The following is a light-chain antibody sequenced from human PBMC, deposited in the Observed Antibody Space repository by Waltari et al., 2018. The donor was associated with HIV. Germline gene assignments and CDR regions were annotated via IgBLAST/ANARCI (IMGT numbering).Light chain of an antibody. CDR1: SRDVGGYNY. J-gene: IGLJ2*01. V-gene: IGLV2-14*01. CDR2: AVS. CDR3: TSYTSSSTVV. Sequence: QSALTQPASVSGSPGQSITISCTGTSRDVGGYNYVSWYQQHPDKAPKLMIYAVSNRPSGVSNRFSGYKSGNTASLTISGLQAEDEADYYCTSYTSSSTVVFGGGTKLTVL.